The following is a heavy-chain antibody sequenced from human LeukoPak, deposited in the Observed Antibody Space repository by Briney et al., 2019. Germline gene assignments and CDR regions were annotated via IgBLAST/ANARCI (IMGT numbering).Heavy chain of an antibody. CDR1: GGSFSGYY. Sequence: SETLSLTCAVYGGSFSGYYWSRIRQPPRKGLEWIGEINHSGSTNYNPSLKSRVTISVDTSKNQFSPKLRSVTTAETASYYWARVTYRIVDYWGQGTLVTVSS. V-gene: IGHV4-34*01. CDR2: INHSGST. D-gene: IGHD3-16*02. CDR3: ARVTYRIVDY. J-gene: IGHJ4*02.